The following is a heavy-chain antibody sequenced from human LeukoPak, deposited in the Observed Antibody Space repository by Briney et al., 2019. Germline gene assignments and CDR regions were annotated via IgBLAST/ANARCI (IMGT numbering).Heavy chain of an antibody. D-gene: IGHD3-10*01. CDR1: GGTFSSHA. V-gene: IGHV1-69*05. J-gene: IGHJ4*02. CDR3: ARALYYYGSGSWGCFDY. CDR2: IIPIFGTA. Sequence: SVKVSCKASGGTFSSHAISWVRQAPGQGLEWMGGIIPIFGTANYAQKFQGRVTITTDESTSTAYMELSSLRSEDTAVYYCARALYYYGSGSWGCFDYWGQGTLVTVSS.